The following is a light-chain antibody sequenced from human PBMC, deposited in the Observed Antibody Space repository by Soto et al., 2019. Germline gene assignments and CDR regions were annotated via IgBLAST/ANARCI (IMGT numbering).Light chain of an antibody. CDR1: QSVSSAY. Sequence: EIVLTQSPGTLYLPPGERATLSCRASQSVSSAYLAWYQQKPGQAPRLLIYDVSSRATGIPDRFSGSGSGTDFTLTVSRLEPEDFAVYYCQQYGSSPETFGQGTKVDIK. CDR2: DVS. J-gene: IGKJ1*01. CDR3: QQYGSSPET. V-gene: IGKV3-20*01.